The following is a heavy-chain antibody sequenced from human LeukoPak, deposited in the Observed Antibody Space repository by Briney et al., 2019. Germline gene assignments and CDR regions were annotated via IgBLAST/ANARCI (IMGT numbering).Heavy chain of an antibody. D-gene: IGHD2-2*01. CDR2: IQHDSSNK. CDR3: TRAHITSCQIDF. J-gene: IGHJ4*02. CDR1: GFSFSSYG. Sequence: GGSLRLSCAASGFSFSSYGIHWVRQAPGKGLEGAAFIQHDSSNKYYLHSVKGRFTISRDNSKNTVSLQMNSLRVEDTAVYDCTRAHITSCQIDFWGRKTMVTVS. V-gene: IGHV3-30*02.